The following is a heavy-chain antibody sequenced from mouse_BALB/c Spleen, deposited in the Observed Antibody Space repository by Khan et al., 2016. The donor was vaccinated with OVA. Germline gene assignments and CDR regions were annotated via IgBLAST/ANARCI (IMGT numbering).Heavy chain of an antibody. D-gene: IGHD2-10*01. CDR3: DRQTYYHYYIMDY. J-gene: IGHJ4*01. V-gene: IGHV2-6-1*01. CDR1: GFSLTDYG. CDR2: IWSDGTT. Sequence: HLVESGPGLVAPSQSLSITCTISGFSLTDYGIHWVRQPPGKGLEWLVVIWSDGTTTYTSALKSRLSISKDNSKSQVFLKMNSLQTDDTEMYYCDRQTYYHYYIMDYWGQGTSVTVSS.